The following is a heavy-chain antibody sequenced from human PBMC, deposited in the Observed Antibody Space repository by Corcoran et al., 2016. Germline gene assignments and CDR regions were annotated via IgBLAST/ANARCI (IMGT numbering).Heavy chain of an antibody. CDR1: GYSFTSYW. J-gene: IGHJ3*02. CDR3: ARHWDSSGYYGPDAFDI. V-gene: IGHV5-51*01. CDR2: IYPGDSDT. Sequence: EVQLVQSGAEVKKPGESLKISCKGSGYSFTSYWIGWVRQMPGKGLEWMGIIYPGDSDTRYSPSFQGQVTISADKSISTAYLQWSSLKASDTAMYDCARHWDSSGYYGPDAFDIWGQGTMVTFSS. D-gene: IGHD3-22*01.